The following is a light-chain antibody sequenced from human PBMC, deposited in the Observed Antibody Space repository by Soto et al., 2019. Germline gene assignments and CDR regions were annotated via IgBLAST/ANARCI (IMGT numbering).Light chain of an antibody. Sequence: SYELTQPPSVSVAPGQTARITCEGDSLGSKSVHWYQQRPGQAPILVVFDDSDRPSGIHEQFSGSKSGNTATLTFSGVEAGDEADYYCQVWESSTDHYVFGTGTKVTV. J-gene: IGLJ1*01. CDR2: DDS. V-gene: IGLV3-21*02. CDR1: SLGSKS. CDR3: QVWESSTDHYV.